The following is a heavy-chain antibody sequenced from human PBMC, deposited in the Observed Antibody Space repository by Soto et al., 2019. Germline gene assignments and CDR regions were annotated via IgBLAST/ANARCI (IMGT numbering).Heavy chain of an antibody. J-gene: IGHJ4*02. CDR1: GIIFSNHA. Sequence: HPGGSLRLSCAASGIIFSNHAMSWVRQAPGKGLEWVSAISNLGDSTYYADSVKGRFAISRDNSKNTLYLQMNSLRAEDTAIYFCAKPPYSTGSHYWGQGTLVTVSS. D-gene: IGHD2-8*02. CDR3: AKPPYSTGSHY. CDR2: ISNLGDST. V-gene: IGHV3-23*01.